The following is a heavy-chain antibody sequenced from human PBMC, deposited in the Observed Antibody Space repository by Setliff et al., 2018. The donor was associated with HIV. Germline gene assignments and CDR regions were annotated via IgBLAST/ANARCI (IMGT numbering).Heavy chain of an antibody. CDR3: ARGVAAAGTDY. J-gene: IGHJ4*02. V-gene: IGHV3-48*01. Sequence: PGGSLRLSCAASGFTFRNFGMHWVRQAPGKGLEWVSYITTGGSTIYYADSVKGRFTISRDNSKNTLYLQMNSLRAEDTAVYYCARGVAAAGTDYWGQGTLVTVSS. CDR2: ITTGGSTI. CDR1: GFTFRNFG. D-gene: IGHD6-13*01.